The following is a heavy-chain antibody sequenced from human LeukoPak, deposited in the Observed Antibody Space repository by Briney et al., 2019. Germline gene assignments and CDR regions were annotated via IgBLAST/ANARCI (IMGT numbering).Heavy chain of an antibody. CDR3: ARGAWELLGWFDP. J-gene: IGHJ5*02. V-gene: IGHV4-39*07. CDR1: GGSISSSSYY. D-gene: IGHD1-26*01. Sequence: PSETLSLTCTVSGGSISSSSYYWGWIRQPPGKGLEWIGSIYYSGSTYYNPSLKSRVTISVDTSKNQFSLKLSSVTAADTAVYYCARGAWELLGWFDPWGQGTLVTVSS. CDR2: IYYSGST.